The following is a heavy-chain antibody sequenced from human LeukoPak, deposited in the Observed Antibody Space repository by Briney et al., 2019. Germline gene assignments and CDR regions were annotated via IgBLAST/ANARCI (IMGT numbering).Heavy chain of an antibody. CDR3: ARLVQLERQFDY. Sequence: PGGSLRLSCAASGFTFSSYSMNWVRQAPGKGVEWVSSISSSRSYIYYADSVKGRFTISRDNAKNSLYLQMNSLRAEDTAVYYCARLVQLERQFDYWGQGTLVTVSS. V-gene: IGHV3-21*01. CDR1: GFTFSSYS. CDR2: ISSSRSYI. D-gene: IGHD1-1*01. J-gene: IGHJ4*02.